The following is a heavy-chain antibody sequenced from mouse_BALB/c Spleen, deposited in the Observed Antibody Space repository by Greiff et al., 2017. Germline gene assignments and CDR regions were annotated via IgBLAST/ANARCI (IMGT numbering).Heavy chain of an antibody. V-gene: IGHV1-5*01. CDR1: GYSFTSYW. Sequence: VQLQQSGTVLARPGASVKMSCKASGYSFTSYWMHWVKQRPGQGLEWIGAIYPGNSDTSYNQKFKGKVKLTAVTSASTAYMELSSLTNEDSAVYYCTNYYGSRGYFDVWGAGTTVTVSS. CDR2: IYPGNSDT. J-gene: IGHJ1*01. CDR3: TNYYGSRGYFDV. D-gene: IGHD1-1*01.